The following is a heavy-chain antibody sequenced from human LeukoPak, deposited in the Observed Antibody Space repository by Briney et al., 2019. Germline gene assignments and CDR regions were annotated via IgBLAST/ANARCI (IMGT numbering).Heavy chain of an antibody. CDR1: GYTFTDYY. CDR3: ARGSAVSCTNTTCHYPIDY. D-gene: IGHD2-8*01. Sequence: ALVNVSCMASGYTFTDYYVIWMRQAPGRGLEYMGWINPNSGATRKGQNFQGRINMTRDTSFSTAYMDLGTLPSDDAAIYFCARGSAVSCTNTTCHYPIDYWGQGTLVTVSS. CDR2: INPNSGAT. J-gene: IGHJ4*02. V-gene: IGHV1-2*02.